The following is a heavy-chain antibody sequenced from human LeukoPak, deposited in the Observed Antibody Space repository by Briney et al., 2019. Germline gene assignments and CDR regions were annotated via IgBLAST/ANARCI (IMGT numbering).Heavy chain of an antibody. V-gene: IGHV3-30*18. J-gene: IGHJ3*02. D-gene: IGHD2-21*02. Sequence: GGSLRLSCAGSGFTFNNYGIHWVRQAPGKGLEWVAVISFDGSDKYYADSVKGRFTISRDNSKNALYLQMNSLRAEDTAVYYCAKEGAYCGGDCINAFDIWGQGTMVTVSS. CDR1: GFTFNNYG. CDR3: AKEGAYCGGDCINAFDI. CDR2: ISFDGSDK.